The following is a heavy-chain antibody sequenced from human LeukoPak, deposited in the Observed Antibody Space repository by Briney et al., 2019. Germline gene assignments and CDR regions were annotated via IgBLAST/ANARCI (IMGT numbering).Heavy chain of an antibody. Sequence: PGGSLRLSCAASGFTFSSYSMNWVRQAPGKGLEWVSSISSSSSYIYYADSVKGRFTISRGNAKNSLYLQMNSLRAEDTAVYYCARDLSVWGSYDYWGQGTLVTVSS. D-gene: IGHD3-16*01. CDR3: ARDLSVWGSYDY. CDR1: GFTFSSYS. J-gene: IGHJ4*02. CDR2: ISSSSSYI. V-gene: IGHV3-21*01.